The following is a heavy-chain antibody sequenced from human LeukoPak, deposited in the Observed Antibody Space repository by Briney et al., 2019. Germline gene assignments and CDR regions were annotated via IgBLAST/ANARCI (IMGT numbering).Heavy chain of an antibody. CDR2: IKEDGSEK. V-gene: IGHV3-7*01. Sequence: PGGSLRLSCEGSGFTFSSYTMIWVRQAPGKGLEWVADIKEDGSEKYYVDSVKGRFTISRDNAKNSLYLQMNSLRAEDTAVYYCARQYTYAYEEFDHWGQGTLVTVSS. D-gene: IGHD3-16*01. J-gene: IGHJ4*02. CDR1: GFTFSSYT. CDR3: ARQYTYAYEEFDH.